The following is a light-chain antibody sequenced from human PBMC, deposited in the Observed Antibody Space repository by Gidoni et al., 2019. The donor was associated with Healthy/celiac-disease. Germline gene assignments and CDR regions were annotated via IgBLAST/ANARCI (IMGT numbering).Light chain of an antibody. CDR3: SSYTSSSPVV. V-gene: IGLV2-14*03. CDR2: DVS. Sequence: QSALTQPVSVSGSPGQSITISCTGTSSDVVGYNYVSWYQQHPGKAPKLMIYDVSNRPSGVSTRFSGSKSGNTASLTISGLQAEDEADYYCSSYTSSSPVVFGGGTKLTVL. J-gene: IGLJ2*01. CDR1: SSDVVGYNY.